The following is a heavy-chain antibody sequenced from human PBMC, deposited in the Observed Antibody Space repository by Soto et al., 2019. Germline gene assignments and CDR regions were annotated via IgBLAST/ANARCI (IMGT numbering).Heavy chain of an antibody. CDR2: VSSDGRDK. D-gene: IGHD3-16*02. Sequence: EVQLLESGGGLVQPGGSLRLSFAASGFTFSTYAMSWVRQAPGKGPEWVAIVSSDGRDKTYAESVKGRFTISRDNAENSLFLQMNSLRADDTAVYYSARDDRYSGPFDYWGQGALVTVSS. V-gene: IGHV3-7*01. CDR3: ARDDRYSGPFDY. CDR1: GFTFSTYA. J-gene: IGHJ4*02.